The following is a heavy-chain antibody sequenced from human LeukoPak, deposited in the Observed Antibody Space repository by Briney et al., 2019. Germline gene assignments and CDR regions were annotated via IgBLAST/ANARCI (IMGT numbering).Heavy chain of an antibody. Sequence: PGGSLRLSCAASGFTFDDYAMHWVRHAPGKGLEWVSGISWNSGSISYADSVKGRFTISRDNAKNSLYLQMNSLRAEDTALYYCAKDRDSSGYYQRTFDYWGQGTLVTVSS. V-gene: IGHV3-9*01. J-gene: IGHJ4*02. CDR1: GFTFDDYA. D-gene: IGHD3-22*01. CDR3: AKDRDSSGYYQRTFDY. CDR2: ISWNSGSI.